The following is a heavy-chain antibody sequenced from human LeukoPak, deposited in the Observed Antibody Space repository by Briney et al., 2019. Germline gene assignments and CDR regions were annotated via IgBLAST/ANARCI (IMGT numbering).Heavy chain of an antibody. CDR1: GGSVSTHD. D-gene: IGHD4-11*01. Sequence: SETLSLTCTISGGSVSTHDWTWVRQPPGKGLEWIGYVLYNGITNYNPSLRGRITISVETSQNQFSLSVRAVTAADTAVYYCARDLTTVTKGFDIWGQGTMVTVSS. CDR2: VLYNGIT. V-gene: IGHV4-59*02. CDR3: ARDLTTVTKGFDI. J-gene: IGHJ3*02.